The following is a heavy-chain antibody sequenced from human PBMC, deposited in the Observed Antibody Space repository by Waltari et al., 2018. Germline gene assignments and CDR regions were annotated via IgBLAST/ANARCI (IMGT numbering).Heavy chain of an antibody. Sequence: QVQLQESGPGLVKPSETLSLTCTVSGYSISSGYYWGWIRQPPGKGLEWIGSIYHSGGTYYNPSLKSRVTISVDTSKNQFSLKLSSVTAADTAVYYCARQHYIEMATNPFDYWGQGTLVTVSS. CDR2: IYHSGGT. D-gene: IGHD5-12*01. J-gene: IGHJ4*02. CDR1: GYSISSGYY. V-gene: IGHV4-38-2*02. CDR3: ARQHYIEMATNPFDY.